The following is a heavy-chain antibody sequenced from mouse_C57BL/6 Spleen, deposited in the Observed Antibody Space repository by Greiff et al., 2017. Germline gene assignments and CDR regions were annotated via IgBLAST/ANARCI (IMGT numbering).Heavy chain of an antibody. V-gene: IGHV14-4*01. J-gene: IGHJ3*01. CDR1: GFNIKDDY. Sequence: VQLQQSGAELVRPGASVKLSCTASGFNIKDDYMHWVKQRPEQGLEWIGWIDPENGDTESASKFQGKAPIPADTASNTAYLQLSSLTSEDTAVYYCSTSARAYWGQGTLVTVSA. CDR3: STSARAY. CDR2: IDPENGDT.